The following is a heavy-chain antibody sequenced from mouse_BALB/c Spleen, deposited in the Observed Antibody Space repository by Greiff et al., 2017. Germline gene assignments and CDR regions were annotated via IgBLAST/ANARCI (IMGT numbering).Heavy chain of an antibody. V-gene: IGHV3-2*02. J-gene: IGHJ3*01. CDR1: GYSITSDYA. CDR3: ARDYGSSYPFAY. D-gene: IGHD1-1*01. CDR2: ISYSGST. Sequence: EVQLVESGPGLVKPSQSLSLTCTVTGYSITSDYAWNWIRQFPGNKLEWMGYISYSGSTSYNPSLKSRISITRDTSKNQFFLQLNSVTTEDTATYYCARDYGSSYPFAYWDQGTLVTVSA.